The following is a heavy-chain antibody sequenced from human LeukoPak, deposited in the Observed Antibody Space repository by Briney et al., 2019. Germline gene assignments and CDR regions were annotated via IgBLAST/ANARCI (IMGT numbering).Heavy chain of an antibody. D-gene: IGHD6-6*01. CDR3: ARDEYSSSRLDY. J-gene: IGHJ4*02. V-gene: IGHV3-21*01. CDR2: ISSSSSHL. CDR1: GFTVSSYS. Sequence: GGSLRLSCAASGFTVSSYSMNWVRQAPGKGLEWVSSISSSSSHLYYTDSVKGRFTISRDNAKNALYLQTNSLRAEDTAVYYCARDEYSSSRLDYWGQGTLVTVSS.